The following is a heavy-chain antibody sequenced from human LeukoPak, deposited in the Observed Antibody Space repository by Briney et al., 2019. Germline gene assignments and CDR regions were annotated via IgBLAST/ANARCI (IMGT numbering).Heavy chain of an antibody. D-gene: IGHD1-26*01. CDR3: ASACGASNWFVP. Sequence: SETLSVTCTVSGDSISNSSKYWGCIRQPPGKGLEWIGNIYYSGSIYYNPSLKSRVAIFVDMSNNQFSMKLSSVTAADTAVYYRASACGASNWFVPWGQGALVTVSS. CDR2: IYYSGSI. CDR1: GDSISNSSKY. V-gene: IGHV4-39*01. J-gene: IGHJ5*02.